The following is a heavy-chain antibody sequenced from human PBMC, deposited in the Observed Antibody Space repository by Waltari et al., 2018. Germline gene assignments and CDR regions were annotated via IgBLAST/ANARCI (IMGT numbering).Heavy chain of an antibody. D-gene: IGHD4-4*01. Sequence: QVKLVESGGGVVQPGRSLRLDCAASGFTFRSYAMQWVRQAPGKGLEWVAFISYDGSNKYYADSVKGRFTISRDNSKNTLYLQMNSLRAEDTAVYYCARDADYNLDYWGQGTLVTVSS. J-gene: IGHJ4*02. V-gene: IGHV3-30-3*01. CDR3: ARDADYNLDY. CDR2: ISYDGSNK. CDR1: GFTFRSYA.